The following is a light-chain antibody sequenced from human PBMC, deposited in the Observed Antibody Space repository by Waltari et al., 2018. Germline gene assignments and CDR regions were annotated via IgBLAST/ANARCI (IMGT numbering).Light chain of an antibody. J-gene: IGKJ1*01. CDR3: QQYYTTPWT. CDR2: GGS. Sequence: DIQMTQSPSSLSASVRDRVTFTCRASQGITNSLAWYKQKPGEAPNLLLYGGSRLESGVPSMFSGRGSGADYTLTISSLQPEDVATYYCQQYYTTPWTFGQGTKV. CDR1: QGITNS. V-gene: IGKV1-NL1*01.